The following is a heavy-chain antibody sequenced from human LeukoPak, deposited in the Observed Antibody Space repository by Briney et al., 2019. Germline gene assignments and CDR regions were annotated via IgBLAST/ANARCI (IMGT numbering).Heavy chain of an antibody. CDR3: ARESQSAYYFDSSGYEDAFDI. Sequence: GGTLRLSCAASGFTFSSYGMSWVRQAPGKGLEWVSYISSSGGTIYYADSVKGRFTISRDNAKNSLYLQMNSLRAEDTAVYYCARESQSAYYFDSSGYEDAFDIWGQGTMVTVSS. J-gene: IGHJ3*02. CDR2: ISSSGGTI. D-gene: IGHD3-22*01. CDR1: GFTFSSYG. V-gene: IGHV3-48*04.